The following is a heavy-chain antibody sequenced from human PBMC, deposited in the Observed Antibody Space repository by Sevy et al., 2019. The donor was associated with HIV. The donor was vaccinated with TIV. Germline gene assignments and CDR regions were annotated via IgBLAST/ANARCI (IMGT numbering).Heavy chain of an antibody. Sequence: GGSLRLSCAASGFSFGDYAMHWVRQAPGKGLEWVSGISWNSVSLDYANSVKGRFTISRDNAKNSLFLQMNRLRSEDTALYYCAKDNRPATMSNSSYYYYYGMDVWGQGITVTVSS. V-gene: IGHV3-9*01. J-gene: IGHJ6*02. CDR2: ISWNSVSL. CDR1: GFSFGDYA. CDR3: AKDNRPATMSNSSYYYYYGMDV. D-gene: IGHD6-6*01.